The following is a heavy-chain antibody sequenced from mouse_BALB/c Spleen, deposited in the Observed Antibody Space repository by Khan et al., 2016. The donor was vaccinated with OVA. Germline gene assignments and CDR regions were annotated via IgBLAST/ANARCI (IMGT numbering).Heavy chain of an antibody. D-gene: IGHD2-10*01. V-gene: IGHV9-3-1*01. CDR3: ARPPYFSYTLDH. J-gene: IGHJ4*01. Sequence: QIQLVQSGPELKKPGETVKISCKASGYTFTNYGMNWVKQSPGKALKWMGWINTYTGEPTYADDFKGRFAFSLDTSASTAYLQINNLKSEDTATYCCARPPYFSYTLDHGGQGTSVTVSS. CDR1: GYTFTNYG. CDR2: INTYTGEP.